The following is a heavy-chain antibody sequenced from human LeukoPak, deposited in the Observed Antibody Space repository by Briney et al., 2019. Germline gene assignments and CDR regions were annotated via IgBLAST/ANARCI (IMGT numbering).Heavy chain of an antibody. V-gene: IGHV3-53*01. J-gene: IGHJ4*02. CDR2: IYSGGST. D-gene: IGHD5-12*01. Sequence: GGSLRLSCAASGFTVSSNYMSWVRQAPGKGLEWVSVIYSGGSTSYPDSVQGRFTISRDNSKNTLYLQMNSLRAEDTAVYYCAREALNGNSGWRYYFDYWGQGTLVTVSS. CDR1: GFTVSSNY. CDR3: AREALNGNSGWRYYFDY.